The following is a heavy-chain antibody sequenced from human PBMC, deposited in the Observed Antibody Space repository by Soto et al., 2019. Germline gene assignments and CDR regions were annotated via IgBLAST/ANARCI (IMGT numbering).Heavy chain of an antibody. CDR2: FDPEDGET. CDR3: ATLGVGSWYYYYYGMDV. V-gene: IGHV1-24*01. D-gene: IGHD6-13*01. CDR1: GGTFSSYA. J-gene: IGHJ6*02. Sequence: ASVKVSCKASGGTFSSYAISWVRQAPGKGLEWMGGFDPEDGETIYAQKFQGRVTMTEDTSTDTAYMELSSLRSEDTAVYYCATLGVGSWYYYYYGMDVWGQGTTVTVSS.